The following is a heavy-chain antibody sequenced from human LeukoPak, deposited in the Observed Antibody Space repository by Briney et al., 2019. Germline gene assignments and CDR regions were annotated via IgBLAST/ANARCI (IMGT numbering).Heavy chain of an antibody. Sequence: GGSLRLPCAASGFTFSSYAMSWARQAPGKGLEWVSAISGSGGSTYYADSVKGRFTISRDNSKNTLYLQMNSLRAEDTAVYYCAKDMVQLMYYFDYWGQGTLVTVSS. J-gene: IGHJ4*02. D-gene: IGHD5-18*01. CDR3: AKDMVQLMYYFDY. CDR1: GFTFSSYA. CDR2: ISGSGGST. V-gene: IGHV3-23*01.